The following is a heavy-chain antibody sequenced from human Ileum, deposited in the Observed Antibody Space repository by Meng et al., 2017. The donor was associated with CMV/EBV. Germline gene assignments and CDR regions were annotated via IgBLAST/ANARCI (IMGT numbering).Heavy chain of an antibody. J-gene: IGHJ1*01. CDR1: GPSFSGYG. Sequence: GQVHVSRAGLEQPSASLSLPCAVSGPSFSGYGWCVIRQSAGRGLEWIARIYSRGWINYNPSRKSRLTMPLVTSKNQFSLELTTVTSADTVVYYCAREGAVMDCTGDRCQTVAGFQYWGPGTLVTVSS. V-gene: IGHV4-4*07. D-gene: IGHD2-8*02. CDR2: IYSRGWI. CDR3: AREGAVMDCTGDRCQTVAGFQY.